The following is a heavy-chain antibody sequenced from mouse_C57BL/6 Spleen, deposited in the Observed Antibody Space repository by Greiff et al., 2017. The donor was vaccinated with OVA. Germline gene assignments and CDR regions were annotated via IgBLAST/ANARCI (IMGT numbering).Heavy chain of an antibody. V-gene: IGHV14-2*01. Sequence: VQLQQSGAELVKPGASVKLSCTASGFNIKAYYMHWVKQRTEQGLEWIGRIDPEDGGTKYAPKFQGQAIITADTSSKTAYLQLRRLTSEDTAVYYWAFPPSPYALAYWGQGTLVTVSA. CDR1: GFNIKAYY. CDR3: AFPPSPYALAY. CDR2: IDPEDGGT. D-gene: IGHD1-1*01. J-gene: IGHJ3*01.